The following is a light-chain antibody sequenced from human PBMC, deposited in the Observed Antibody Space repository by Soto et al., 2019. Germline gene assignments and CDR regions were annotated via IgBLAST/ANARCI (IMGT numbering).Light chain of an antibody. V-gene: IGLV3-21*02. CDR1: NIGSKS. J-gene: IGLJ2*01. Sequence: SYELTQPPSVSVAPGQTARITRGGNNIGSKSVHWYQQKPGQAPVLVVYDDSDRPSGIPERFSGSNSGNTATLTISRVEAGDEADYYCQVWDSSSDLVVFGGGTQLTVL. CDR2: DDS. CDR3: QVWDSSSDLVV.